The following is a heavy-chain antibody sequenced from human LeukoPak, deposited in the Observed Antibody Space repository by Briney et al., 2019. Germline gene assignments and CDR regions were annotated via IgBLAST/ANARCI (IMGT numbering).Heavy chain of an antibody. V-gene: IGHV1-18*01. CDR2: ISAYNGNT. CDR3: ARGLLGYCSSTSCYRRAYFDY. Sequence: GASVKVSCKASGYTFTSYGISWVRQAPGQGLEWMGWISAYNGNTNYAQKFQGRVTMTRDMSTSTVYMELSSLRSEDTAVYYCARGLLGYCSSTSCYRRAYFDYWGQGTLVTVSS. D-gene: IGHD2-2*01. CDR1: GYTFTSYG. J-gene: IGHJ4*02.